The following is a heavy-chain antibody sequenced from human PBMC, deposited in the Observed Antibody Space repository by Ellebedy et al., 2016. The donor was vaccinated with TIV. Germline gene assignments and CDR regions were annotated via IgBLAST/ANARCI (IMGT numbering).Heavy chain of an antibody. V-gene: IGHV3-23*01. CDR3: AKSPGDTAMVDVYYFDY. CDR2: ISGSGGST. D-gene: IGHD5-18*01. J-gene: IGHJ4*02. CDR1: GFTFSDYY. Sequence: GGSLRLSCAASGFTFSDYYMSWIRQAPGKGLEWVSAISGSGGSTYYADSVKGRFTISRDNSKNTLYLQMNSLRGEDTAVYYCAKSPGDTAMVDVYYFDYWGQGTLVTVSS.